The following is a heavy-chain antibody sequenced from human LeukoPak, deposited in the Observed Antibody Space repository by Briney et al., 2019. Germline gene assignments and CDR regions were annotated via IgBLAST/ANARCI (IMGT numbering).Heavy chain of an antibody. CDR3: ARDGGSSWYVGFDY. D-gene: IGHD6-13*01. J-gene: IGHJ4*02. CDR1: GFTFSSYA. V-gene: IGHV3-30-3*01. CDR2: ISYDGSNK. Sequence: PGGSLRLSCAASGFTFSSYAMHWVRQAPGKGLEWVAVISYDGSNKYYADSVKGRFTISRDNSKNTLYLQMNSLRAEDTAVYYCARDGGSSWYVGFDYWGQGTLVTVSS.